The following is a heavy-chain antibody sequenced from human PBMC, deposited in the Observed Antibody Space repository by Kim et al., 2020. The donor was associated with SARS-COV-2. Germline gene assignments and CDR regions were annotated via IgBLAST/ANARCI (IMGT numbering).Heavy chain of an antibody. CDR3: ATKRADSSGFIES. D-gene: IGHD3-22*01. V-gene: IGHV4-59*01. J-gene: IGHJ4*02. Sequence: NHNPSIKSRVTISLDTSNRQFSLKLNSVIAADTAVYYCATKRADSSGFIESWGQGTLVTVSS.